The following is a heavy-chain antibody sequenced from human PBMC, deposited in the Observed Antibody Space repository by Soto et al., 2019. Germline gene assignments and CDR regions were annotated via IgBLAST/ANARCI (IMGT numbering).Heavy chain of an antibody. J-gene: IGHJ5*02. CDR2: INPNSGGT. V-gene: IGHV1-2*02. D-gene: IGHD1-26*01. CDR3: ARDVRGGSYYPYNWFDP. Sequence: ASVKVSCKASGYTFTDYYMHWVRQAPGQGLEWMGWINPNSGGTNYAQKFQGRVTMTRDTSISTAYMELNRLRSDDTAVYYCARDVRGGSYYPYNWFDPWGQGTLVTVSS. CDR1: GYTFTDYY.